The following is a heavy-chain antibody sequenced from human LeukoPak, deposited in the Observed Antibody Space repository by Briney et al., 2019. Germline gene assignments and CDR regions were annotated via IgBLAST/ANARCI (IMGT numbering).Heavy chain of an antibody. V-gene: IGHV3-74*01. D-gene: IGHD6-13*01. CDR3: ATAGRSSTAAGTSDFDP. CDR2: INNDGSGT. J-gene: IGHJ5*02. Sequence: GGSLRLSCAASGLTFNKSWMHWVRQGPGKGLEWVSRINNDGSGTSYAGSVKGRFTISRDNAKNTLYLQMNSLRADDTAVYYCATAGRSSTAAGTSDFDPWGQGTLVTVSS. CDR1: GLTFNKSW.